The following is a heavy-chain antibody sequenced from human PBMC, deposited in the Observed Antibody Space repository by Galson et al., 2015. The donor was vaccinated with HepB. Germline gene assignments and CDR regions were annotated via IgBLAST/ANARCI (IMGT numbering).Heavy chain of an antibody. CDR1: GFTFSNYW. J-gene: IGHJ6*01. CDR3: ARSVWLSYGLDV. Sequence: SLRLSCAASGFTFSNYWITWVRQAPGKGLEWMANINRGETETDYVDSMKGRFTISRDNTRNSLFLQMISLRDEDTAVYFCARSVWLSYGLDVWGQGTTVTVSS. CDR2: INRGETET. V-gene: IGHV3-7*03. D-gene: IGHD5-12*01.